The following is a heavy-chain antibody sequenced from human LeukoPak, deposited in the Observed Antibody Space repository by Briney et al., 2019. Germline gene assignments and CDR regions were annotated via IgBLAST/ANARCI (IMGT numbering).Heavy chain of an antibody. CDR2: ISSSSSYI. CDR3: ASLGAYDFWSGYSSDY. V-gene: IGHV3-21*01. J-gene: IGHJ4*02. D-gene: IGHD3-3*01. CDR1: GFTFSNYS. Sequence: SGGSLRLSCAASGFTFSNYSMNWVRQAPGKGLEWVSSISSSSSYIYYADSVKGRFTISRDNAKNSLYLQMNSLRAEDTAVYYCASLGAYDFWSGYSSDYWGQGTLVTVSS.